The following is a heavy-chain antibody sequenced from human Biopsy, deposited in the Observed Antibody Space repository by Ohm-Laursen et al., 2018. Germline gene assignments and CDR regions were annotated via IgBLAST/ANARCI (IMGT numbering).Heavy chain of an antibody. D-gene: IGHD3-22*01. J-gene: IGHJ4*02. CDR1: GVSISSYF. Sequence: QTLSLTCAVSGVSISSYFWSWIRQPLGKGLEWIGDVSYSGNTKYNPSLKSRVIISAAPSKNQFSLKLSSVTAADTAMYYCAAYYYDSSGYFYAFHYWGQGTLVTVSS. V-gene: IGHV4-59*08. CDR2: VSYSGNT. CDR3: AAYYYDSSGYFYAFHY.